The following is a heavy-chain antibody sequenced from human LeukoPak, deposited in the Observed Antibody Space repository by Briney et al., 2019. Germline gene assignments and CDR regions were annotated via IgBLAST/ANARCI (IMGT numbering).Heavy chain of an antibody. D-gene: IGHD5-12*01. CDR2: IKQDGSER. J-gene: IGHJ4*02. V-gene: IGHV3-7*04. Sequence: GGSLRLSCAASGFTFGSYWMTWVRQAPGKGLEWVANIKQDGSERFYVDSMKGRITISRDNAKKSLYLEVNSLSAEDTAVYYCVRDGGYSGYEYWGQGTLVTVSS. CDR3: VRDGGYSGYEY. CDR1: GFTFGSYW.